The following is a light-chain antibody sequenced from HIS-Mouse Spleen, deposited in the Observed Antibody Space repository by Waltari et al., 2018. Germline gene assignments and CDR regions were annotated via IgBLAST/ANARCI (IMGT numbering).Light chain of an antibody. J-gene: IGKJ4*01. CDR1: QSVSSY. Sequence: EIVLTQSPATLSLSPGERATLSCRASQSVSSYLAWYQQKPGQAPRLLIYDASNRATGIPARFSGSGSATDFTLTISSLEPEDFAVYYCQQRSNWLTFGGGTK. V-gene: IGKV3-11*01. CDR3: QQRSNWLT. CDR2: DAS.